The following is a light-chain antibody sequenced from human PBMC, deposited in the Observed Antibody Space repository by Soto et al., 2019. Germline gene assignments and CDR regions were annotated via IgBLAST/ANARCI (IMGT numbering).Light chain of an antibody. Sequence: EIVLTRSPGTLSLSPGERATLSCRASQSVSSTFLAWYQQKPGQAPRLLIYGASSRATGIPDRFSGSGSGTDFTLTISRLAPEDFAVYYCQQYGSSPRTFGQGTKVEIK. J-gene: IGKJ1*01. CDR3: QQYGSSPRT. CDR2: GAS. V-gene: IGKV3-20*01. CDR1: QSVSSTF.